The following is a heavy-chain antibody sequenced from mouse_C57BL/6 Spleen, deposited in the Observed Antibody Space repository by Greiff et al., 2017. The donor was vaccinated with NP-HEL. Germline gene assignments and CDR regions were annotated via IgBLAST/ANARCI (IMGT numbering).Heavy chain of an antibody. Sequence: VKLQQSGPELVKPGASVKISCKASGYSFTSYYIHWVKQRPGQGLEWIGWIYPGSGNTKYNEKFKGKATLTADTSSSTAYMQLSSLTSEDSAVYYCAALRRDFFDYWGQGTTLTVSS. CDR3: AALRRDFFDY. CDR1: GYSFTSYY. CDR2: IYPGSGNT. J-gene: IGHJ2*01. D-gene: IGHD1-2*01. V-gene: IGHV1-66*01.